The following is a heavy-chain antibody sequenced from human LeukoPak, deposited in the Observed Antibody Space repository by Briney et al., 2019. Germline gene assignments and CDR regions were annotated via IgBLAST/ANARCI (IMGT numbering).Heavy chain of an antibody. Sequence: GASVKVSCKAFGYTFTGYYMHWVRQAPGQGFEWMGWINPNSGDTNYTQKFQGRVTMTRDTSISTAHMELSRLRSDDTAVYYCARANPPYCSSTTCLFDYWGQGTLVTVSS. J-gene: IGHJ4*02. V-gene: IGHV1-2*02. CDR1: GYTFTGYY. D-gene: IGHD2-2*01. CDR2: INPNSGDT. CDR3: ARANPPYCSSTTCLFDY.